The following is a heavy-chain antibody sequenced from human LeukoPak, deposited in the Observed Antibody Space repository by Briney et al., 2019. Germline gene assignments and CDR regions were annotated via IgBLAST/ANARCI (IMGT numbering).Heavy chain of an antibody. CDR2: IGGGGTNT. D-gene: IGHD3-22*01. J-gene: IGHJ4*02. V-gene: IGHV3-23*01. CDR1: GFTFSNYA. CDR3: AKDARGYHSPIDY. Sequence: QSGGSLRLSCAASGFTFSNYAMNWVRPAPGKGLEWVSGIGGGGTNTDYTDSVRGRFIISRDNSRNTLSLQMSSLRAEDTAVYYCAKDARGYHSPIDYWGQGILVTVSS.